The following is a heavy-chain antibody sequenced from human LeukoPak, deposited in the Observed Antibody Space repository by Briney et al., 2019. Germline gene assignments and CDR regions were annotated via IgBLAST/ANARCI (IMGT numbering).Heavy chain of an antibody. CDR3: AAGGAPGRFDY. CDR1: GFTFRNRW. D-gene: IGHD6-13*01. J-gene: IGHJ4*02. CDR2: TGQYGHDN. Sequence: GGSLRLSCAGSGFTFRNRWATWVRQAPGKGLEWVASTGQYGHDNDYVDSVRGRFTISRDFAKISLFLQMNSLRVEDTAVYYCAAGGAPGRFDYWGRGASVTVSS. V-gene: IGHV3-7*01.